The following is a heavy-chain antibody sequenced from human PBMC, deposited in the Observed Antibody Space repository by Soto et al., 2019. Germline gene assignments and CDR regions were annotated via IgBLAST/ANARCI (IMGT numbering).Heavy chain of an antibody. V-gene: IGHV3-23*01. CDR1: GFTFSSYA. D-gene: IGHD2-15*01. CDR2: LSGGGGST. CDR3: ATSGGSGNDAFDI. J-gene: IGHJ3*02. Sequence: EVQLLEFGGGLVQPGGSLRLSCAASGFTFSSYAMSWVRQAPGKGLEWVSALSGGGGSTYYADSVKGRFTISRDNSKNTLYLQMNNLRAEDTAVYYCATSGGSGNDAFDIWGQGTMVTVSS.